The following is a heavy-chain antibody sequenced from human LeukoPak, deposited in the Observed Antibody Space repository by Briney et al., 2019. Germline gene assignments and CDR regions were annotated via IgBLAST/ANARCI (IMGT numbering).Heavy chain of an antibody. CDR3: ARHYGP. CDR2: IYYSGST. J-gene: IGHJ4*02. D-gene: IGHD3-10*01. CDR1: GGSISGSSYY. Sequence: SETLSLACTVSGGSISGSSYYWGWIRQPPGKGLEWIGSIYYSGSTYYNPSLKSRVTISVDTSKNQFSLKLNSVTATDTAMYYCARHYGPWGQGTLVTVSS. V-gene: IGHV4-39*01.